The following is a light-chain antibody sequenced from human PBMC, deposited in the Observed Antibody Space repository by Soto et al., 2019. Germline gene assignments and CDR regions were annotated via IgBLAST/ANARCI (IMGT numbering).Light chain of an antibody. J-gene: IGKJ2*01. Sequence: DIQMTQSPSSLSASVGDVVTITCRASQTITNFLNWYQQKPGKAPNLLIYAASILHSGVPSRFSGSGSGTDLTLSLSALQPDDFTTYYCQRTLSSPQYTFGQGTNLDI. V-gene: IGKV1-39*01. CDR1: QTITNF. CDR2: AAS. CDR3: QRTLSSPQYT.